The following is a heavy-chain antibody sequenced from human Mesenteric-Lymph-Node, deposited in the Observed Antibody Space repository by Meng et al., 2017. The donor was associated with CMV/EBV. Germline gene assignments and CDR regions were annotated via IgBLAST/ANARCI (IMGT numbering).Heavy chain of an antibody. D-gene: IGHD1-7*01. CDR3: VRIYNWNYAIDY. J-gene: IGHJ4*02. CDR2: INPNSGGA. V-gene: IGHV1-2*02. Sequence: ASVKVSCKASGYTFSGYYMNWVRQAPGQGLEWMGWINPNSGGANYAQKFQDRVTMTRDASITTAYMELRSLRPDDTAVYYCVRIYNWNYAIDYWGQGTLVTVSS. CDR1: GYTFSGYY.